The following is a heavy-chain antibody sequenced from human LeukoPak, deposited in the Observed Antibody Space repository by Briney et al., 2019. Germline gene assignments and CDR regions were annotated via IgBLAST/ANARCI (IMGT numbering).Heavy chain of an antibody. J-gene: IGHJ2*01. V-gene: IGHV1-2*06. CDR3: ARAGPGGDCRGYGCHHDNWYFDL. CDR2: INPDSGYK. D-gene: IGHD2-21*01. Sequence: ASVKVSCKASGYTFIGYYIHWVRQAPGQGLEWMGRINPDSGYKNYAQKIQGRITLTTDTSINTAFMELNGLRSDDTAVYYCARAGPGGDCRGYGCHHDNWYFDLWGRGTLVHDSS. CDR1: GYTFIGYY.